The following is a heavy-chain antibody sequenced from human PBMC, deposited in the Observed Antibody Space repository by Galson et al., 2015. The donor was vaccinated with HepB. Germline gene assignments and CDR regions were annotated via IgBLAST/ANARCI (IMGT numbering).Heavy chain of an antibody. D-gene: IGHD6-13*01. V-gene: IGHV3-33*01. CDR1: GFTFSSYG. CDR2: IWYDGSNK. J-gene: IGHJ6*03. CDR3: ARDSGAAAVKWAYYYYMDV. Sequence: SLRLSCAASGFTFSSYGMHWVRQAPGKGLEWVAVIWYDGSNKYYADSVKGRFTISRDNSKNTLYLQMNSLRAEDTAVYYCARDSGAAAVKWAYYYYMDVWGKGTTVTVSS.